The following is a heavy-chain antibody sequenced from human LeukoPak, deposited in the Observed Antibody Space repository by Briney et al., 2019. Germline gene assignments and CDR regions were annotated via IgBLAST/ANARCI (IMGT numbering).Heavy chain of an antibody. D-gene: IGHD6-6*01. Sequence: GGSLRLSCTGSGFTLRNYWMHWVRQASGKRLVWVSRISGDGSVTNYADSVQGRFTISRDNAENILYLQNNNLRSEDTAVYYCARYSSSSGGASYYLDYWGHGTLVTVSS. CDR3: ARYSSSSGGASYYLDY. CDR1: GFTLRNYW. V-gene: IGHV3-74*01. CDR2: ISGDGSVT. J-gene: IGHJ4*01.